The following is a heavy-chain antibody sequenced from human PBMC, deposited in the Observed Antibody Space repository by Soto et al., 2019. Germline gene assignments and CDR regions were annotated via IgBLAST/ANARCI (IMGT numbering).Heavy chain of an antibody. CDR3: FGSSIY. Sequence: GGSLRLSCAASGFTFSNAWMNWVRQAPGKGLEWVGRIKSKTDSGKTDYAAPVKGRFTISRDDSKNTLYLQMNSLKTEDTAVYYCFGSSIYWGQGTLVTVSS. D-gene: IGHD6-13*01. CDR1: GFTFSNAW. V-gene: IGHV3-15*07. J-gene: IGHJ4*02. CDR2: IKSKTDSGKT.